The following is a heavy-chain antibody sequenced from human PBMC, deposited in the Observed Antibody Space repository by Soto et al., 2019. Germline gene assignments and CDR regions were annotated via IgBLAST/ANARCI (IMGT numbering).Heavy chain of an antibody. V-gene: IGHV4-34*01. CDR1: GGSYSGYS. CDR2: INHSGST. J-gene: IGHJ5*02. D-gene: IGHD3-3*01. Sequence: SGALSLTCAGYGGSYSGYSWSWLRQPPGEGLEWNGEINHSGSTNYNPSLKSRVTISVDTSKNQSSLTLTSVTAADTAVYYCARDYDFWSGYYTWGQGTLVTVSS. CDR3: ARDYDFWSGYYT.